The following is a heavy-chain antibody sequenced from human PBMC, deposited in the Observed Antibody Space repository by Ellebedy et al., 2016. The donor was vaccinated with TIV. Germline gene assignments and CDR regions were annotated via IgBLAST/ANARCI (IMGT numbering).Heavy chain of an antibody. V-gene: IGHV3-9*01. CDR2: VSLNSGAI. Sequence: PGGSLRLSCAASGFTFEDNAMHWVRQRPGKGLEWVAGVSLNSGAIGYADPVKGRFTISRDNAKKSLYLQMDSLRAEDTALYYCVKAPTNSGRLDYWGQGTLVTVSS. CDR1: GFTFEDNA. J-gene: IGHJ4*02. D-gene: IGHD3-10*01. CDR3: VKAPTNSGRLDY.